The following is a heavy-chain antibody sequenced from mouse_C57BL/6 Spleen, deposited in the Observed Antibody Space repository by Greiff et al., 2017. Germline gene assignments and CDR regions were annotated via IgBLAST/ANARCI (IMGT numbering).Heavy chain of an antibody. Sequence: QVQLQQPGAELVMPGASVKLSCKASGYTFTSYWMHWVKQRPGQGLEWIGEIDPSASYTNYNQKFKGKSTLTVDKSSSTAYMQLSSLTSEDSAVYYCAISDYDVRYYFYYWGQGTTLTCSS. CDR2: IDPSASYT. J-gene: IGHJ2*01. V-gene: IGHV1-69*01. D-gene: IGHD2-4*01. CDR3: AISDYDVRYYFYY. CDR1: GYTFTSYW.